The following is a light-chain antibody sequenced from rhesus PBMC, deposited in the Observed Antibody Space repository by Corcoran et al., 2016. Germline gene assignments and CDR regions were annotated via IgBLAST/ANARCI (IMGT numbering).Light chain of an antibody. CDR3: QHTYGTPYS. CDR2: KAS. V-gene: IGKV1-74*01. Sequence: DIQMTQSPSSLSASVGDRVTITCRASENVNNYLHWYQQQPGKAPKLLIYKASTLQSGVPSRFSGSGSGTDYTFTISSLQPEDVATYYCQHTYGTPYSFGQGTKVEIK. CDR1: ENVNNY. J-gene: IGKJ2*01.